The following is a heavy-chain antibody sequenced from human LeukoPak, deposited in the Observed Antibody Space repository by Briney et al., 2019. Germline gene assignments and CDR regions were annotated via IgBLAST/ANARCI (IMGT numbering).Heavy chain of an antibody. CDR1: GGSFSGYY. CDR3: ARAYCGGDCYSFKAAYNFDY. J-gene: IGHJ4*02. V-gene: IGHV4-34*01. D-gene: IGHD2-21*02. CDR2: INHSGST. Sequence: SETLSLTCAVYGGSFSGYYWSWIRQPPGKGLEWIGEINHSGSTNYNPSLKSRVTISVDTSKNQFSLKLSSVTAADTAVYYCARAYCGGDCYSFKAAYNFDYWGQGTLVTVSS.